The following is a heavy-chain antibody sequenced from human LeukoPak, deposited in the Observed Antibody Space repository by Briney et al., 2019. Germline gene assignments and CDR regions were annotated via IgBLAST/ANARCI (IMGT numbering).Heavy chain of an antibody. J-gene: IGHJ6*02. Sequence: GGSLRLSCAVSGFTFDTYAMSWVRQAPGEGLEWVSSISPGHATFYADSVKGRFSISRDNSRNMLYLQMSSLRAEDTAVYYCVKEGITFIRGGNGMDVWGQGTTVVVSS. CDR3: VKEGITFIRGGNGMDV. D-gene: IGHD3-10*01. CDR1: GFTFDTYA. V-gene: IGHV3-23*01. CDR2: ISPGHAT.